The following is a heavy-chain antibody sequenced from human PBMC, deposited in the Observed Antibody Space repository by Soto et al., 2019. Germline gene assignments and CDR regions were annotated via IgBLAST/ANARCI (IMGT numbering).Heavy chain of an antibody. J-gene: IGHJ4*02. D-gene: IGHD3-10*01. CDR1: GFTFSDYY. Sequence: QVQLVESGGGLVKPGGSLRLSCAASGFTFSDYYMSWIRQAPGKGLESVSYISSSSSSTNYADSVKGRFTISRDNTKNSLYLHMNSLRPEDMAMYFYASLSYGSTFRYWVQGTLVTVPS. CDR2: ISSSSSST. CDR3: ASLSYGSTFRY. V-gene: IGHV3-11*06.